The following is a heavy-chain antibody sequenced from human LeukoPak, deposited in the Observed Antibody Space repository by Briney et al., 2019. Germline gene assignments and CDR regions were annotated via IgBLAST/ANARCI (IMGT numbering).Heavy chain of an antibody. CDR1: GYTLTELS. D-gene: IGHD3-10*01. CDR2: FDHEDGET. J-gene: IGHJ6*02. CDR3: VTLGWFGEAYGMDV. V-gene: IGHV1-24*01. Sequence: ASVKVSCKVSGYTLTELSIHWVRQAPGKGLEWMGGFDHEDGETIYAQKFQGRVTMTEDTSTDTAYMELSSLRSEDTAVYYCVTLGWFGEAYGMDVWGQGTTVTVSS.